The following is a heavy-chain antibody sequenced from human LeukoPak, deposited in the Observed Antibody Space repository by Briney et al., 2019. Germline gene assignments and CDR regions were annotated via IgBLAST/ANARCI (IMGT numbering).Heavy chain of an antibody. Sequence: SGTLSLTCSASGDSVTGQFCSWIRQSPGKGLEWIGYFYYGGSTLYNPSLESRVTISVDTPNNHFSLTLTSVTAADTAIYYCAIMGSRYGNAFDIWGQGTMVSVSS. D-gene: IGHD3-3*01. V-gene: IGHV4-59*02. J-gene: IGHJ3*02. CDR3: AIMGSRYGNAFDI. CDR2: FYYGGST. CDR1: GDSVTGQF.